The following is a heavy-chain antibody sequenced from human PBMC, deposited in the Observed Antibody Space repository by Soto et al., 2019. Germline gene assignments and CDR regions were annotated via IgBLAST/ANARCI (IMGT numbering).Heavy chain of an antibody. CDR3: AKVPRPYDSSGYYSYYGMDV. V-gene: IGHV3-30*18. Sequence: GGSLRLSCAASGFTFSSYGMHWVRQAPGKGLEWVAVISYDGSNKYYADSVKGRFTISRDNSKNTLYLQMDSLRAEDTAVYYCAKVPRPYDSSGYYSYYGMDVWGQGTTVTVSS. CDR2: ISYDGSNK. CDR1: GFTFSSYG. J-gene: IGHJ6*02. D-gene: IGHD3-22*01.